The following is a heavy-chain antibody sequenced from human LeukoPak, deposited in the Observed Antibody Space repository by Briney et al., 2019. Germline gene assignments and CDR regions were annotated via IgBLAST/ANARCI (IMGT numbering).Heavy chain of an antibody. V-gene: IGHV3-23*01. D-gene: IGHD3-16*01. CDR1: GFTFSSYA. CDR3: AKVGDLALPNLGDY. J-gene: IGHJ4*02. CDR2: VSGSGGTT. Sequence: PGGSLRLSCAAPGFTFSSYAMSWVRQAPGKGLEWVSAVSGSGGTTYYADSVKGRFTISRDNSKKTLYLQLNSLRAEDTAVYYLAKVGDLALPNLGDYWGQGTLVTVSS.